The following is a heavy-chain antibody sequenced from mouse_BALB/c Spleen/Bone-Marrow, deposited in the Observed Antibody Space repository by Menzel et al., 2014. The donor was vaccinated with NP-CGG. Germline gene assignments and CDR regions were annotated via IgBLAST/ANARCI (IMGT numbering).Heavy chain of an antibody. J-gene: IGHJ4*01. Sequence: VKVVESGAELVRPGTSVKVSCKASGYAFTNYLIEWVKQRPGQGLERIGVINPGSGGTNYNEKFKAKATLTADKSSSTAYMQLSSLASDDSAVYFCARCLTGTSAMDYWGQGTSVTVSS. CDR1: GYAFTNYL. CDR3: ARCLTGTSAMDY. CDR2: INPGSGGT. V-gene: IGHV1-54*01. D-gene: IGHD4-1*01.